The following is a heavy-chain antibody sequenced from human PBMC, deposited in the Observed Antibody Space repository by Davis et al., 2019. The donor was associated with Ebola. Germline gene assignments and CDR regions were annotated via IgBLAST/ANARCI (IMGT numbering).Heavy chain of an antibody. J-gene: IGHJ4*02. CDR3: ACIEYSSSSPDY. CDR2: ISGSGGST. Sequence: PGGSLRLSCAASGFSFSSYAMSWVRQAPGKGLEWVSTISGSGGSTYYADSVKGRFTISRDNSKNTLYLQMNSLRAEDTAVYYCACIEYSSSSPDYWGQGTLVTVSS. V-gene: IGHV3-23*01. D-gene: IGHD6-6*01. CDR1: GFSFSSYA.